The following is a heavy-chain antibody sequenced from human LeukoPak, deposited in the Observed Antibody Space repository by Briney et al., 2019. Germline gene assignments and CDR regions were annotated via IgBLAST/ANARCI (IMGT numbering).Heavy chain of an antibody. CDR2: VYITGNT. V-gene: IGHV4-61*02. D-gene: IGHD5/OR15-5a*01. J-gene: IGHJ6*03. Sequence: SETLSLTCSLSGDSLSSGVFYWSWIRQPAAKGLECIRRVYITGNTNYTPSLESRVTMSIDTSENQFSLKLTSVTAADTAVYYCARGSFYRNSYYYYINVWGTGTTVTVS. CDR3: ARGSFYRNSYYYYINV. CDR1: GDSLSSGVFY.